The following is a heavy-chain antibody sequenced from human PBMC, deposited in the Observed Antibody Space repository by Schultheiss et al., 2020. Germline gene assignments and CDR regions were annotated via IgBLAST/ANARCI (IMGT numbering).Heavy chain of an antibody. Sequence: GGSLRLSCAASGFTFSNCWMSWVRQAPGKGLEWVAVISYDGSNKYYADSVKGRFTISRDNSKNTLYLQMNSLRAEDTAVYYCARVDGDYVGIDYWGQGTLVTVSS. CDR3: ARVDGDYVGIDY. CDR2: ISYDGSNK. D-gene: IGHD4-17*01. J-gene: IGHJ4*02. CDR1: GFTFSNCW. V-gene: IGHV3-30*03.